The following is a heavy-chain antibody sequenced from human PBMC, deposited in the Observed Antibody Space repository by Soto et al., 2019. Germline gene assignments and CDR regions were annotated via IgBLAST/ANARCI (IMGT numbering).Heavy chain of an antibody. J-gene: IGHJ1*01. V-gene: IGHV2-5*02. CDR1: GFSLSTSGVG. CDR2: IYWDDDK. D-gene: IGHD4-17*01. Sequence: QITLKESGPTLVKPTQTLTLTCTFSGFSLSTSGVGVGWIRQPPGKALEWLALIYWDDDKRYSPSLKSRLTITKDPSNSQVVLTMTNMDPVDTATSHCAHSPPPTVTTSAEYFPHWGQGTLVTVSS. CDR3: AHSPPPTVTTSAEYFPH.